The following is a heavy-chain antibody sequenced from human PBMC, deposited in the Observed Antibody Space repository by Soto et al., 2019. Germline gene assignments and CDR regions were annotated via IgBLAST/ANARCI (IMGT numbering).Heavy chain of an antibody. J-gene: IGHJ4*02. CDR2: IYYSGST. CDR3: ARVEDTAMAHFDY. CDR1: GGSISSGGYY. D-gene: IGHD5-18*01. Sequence: SETLSLTCTVSGGSISSGGYYWSWIRQHPGKGLEWIGYIYYSGSTYYNPSLKSRVTISVDTSKNQFSLKLSSVTAADTAVYYCARVEDTAMAHFDYWGQGTLVTVSS. V-gene: IGHV4-31*03.